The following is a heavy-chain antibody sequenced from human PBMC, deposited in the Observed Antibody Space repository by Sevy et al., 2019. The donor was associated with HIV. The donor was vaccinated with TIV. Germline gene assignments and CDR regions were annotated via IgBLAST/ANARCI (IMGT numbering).Heavy chain of an antibody. V-gene: IGHV3-30-3*01. D-gene: IGHD1-26*01. J-gene: IGHJ3*02. CDR3: ASWGWELPDDAFDI. CDR2: ISYDGSNK. Sequence: GGSLRLSCAASGFTFSSYAMHWVRQAPGKGLEWVAVISYDGSNKYYADSVKGRFTISRDNSKNTLYLQMNSLGAEDTAVYYCASWGWELPDDAFDIWGQGTMVTVSS. CDR1: GFTFSSYA.